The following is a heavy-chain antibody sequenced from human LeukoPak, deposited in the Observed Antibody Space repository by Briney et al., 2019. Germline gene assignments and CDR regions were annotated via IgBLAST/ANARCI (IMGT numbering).Heavy chain of an antibody. CDR3: ARDRVVVVPAAMLYYYGMDV. CDR2: INPNSGGT. D-gene: IGHD2-2*01. V-gene: IGHV1-2*02. CDR1: GYTFTGYY. Sequence: ASVKVSCKASGYTFTGYYMHWVRQAPGQGLEWMGWINPNSGGTNYAQKFQGRVTMTRDTSISTAYMELSRLRSDDTAVYYCARDRVVVVPAAMLYYYGMDVWGQGTTVTVSS. J-gene: IGHJ6*02.